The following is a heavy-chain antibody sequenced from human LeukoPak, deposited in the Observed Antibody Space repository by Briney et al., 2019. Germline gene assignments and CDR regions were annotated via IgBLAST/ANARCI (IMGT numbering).Heavy chain of an antibody. CDR1: GFTFSSYW. V-gene: IGHV3-7*05. J-gene: IGHJ4*02. Sequence: GESLTLSCAASGFTFSSYWMTWVRQAPGKGLEWVANTKRDGSAKYYVDSVRGRFTISRDNAKNSLYLQMNSLRAEDTAVYYCARDITAGYWGQGTLVTVSS. CDR2: TKRDGSAK. CDR3: ARDITAGY. D-gene: IGHD1-14*01.